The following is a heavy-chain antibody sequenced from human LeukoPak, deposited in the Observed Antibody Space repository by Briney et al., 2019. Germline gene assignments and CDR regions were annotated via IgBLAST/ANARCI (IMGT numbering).Heavy chain of an antibody. CDR2: ISSSSSYI. CDR3: ARDHHRRFDP. J-gene: IGHJ5*02. CDR1: GFTFSSYS. V-gene: IGHV3-21*01. D-gene: IGHD1-14*01. Sequence: KPGGSLRLSCAASGFTFSSYSMNWVRQAPGKGLEWVSSISSSSSYIYYADSVKGLFTISRDNAKNSLYLQMNSLRAEDTAVYYCARDHHRRFDPWGQGTLVTVSS.